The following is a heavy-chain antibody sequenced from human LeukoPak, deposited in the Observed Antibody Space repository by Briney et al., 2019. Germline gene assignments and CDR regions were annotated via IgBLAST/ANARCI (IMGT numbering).Heavy chain of an antibody. CDR3: AKSHSGWTNDAFDI. J-gene: IGHJ3*02. V-gene: IGHV3-23*01. D-gene: IGHD6-19*01. CDR1: GFTFSSYA. Sequence: GGSLRQSCAAPGFTFSSYAMSWVRQAPGKGLEWVSAISGSGAFTHDADSVKGRFTISRDNSKNTLYLQMNSLRAEDTAVFYCAKSHSGWTNDAFDIWGQGTMVTVSS. CDR2: ISGSGAFT.